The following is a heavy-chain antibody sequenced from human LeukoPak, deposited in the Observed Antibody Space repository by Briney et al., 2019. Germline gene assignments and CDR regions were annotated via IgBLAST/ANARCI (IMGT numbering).Heavy chain of an antibody. D-gene: IGHD2-15*01. CDR2: ISSSSSYI. V-gene: IGHV3-21*01. CDR1: GFTFSSYS. Sequence: GGSLRPSCAASGFTFSSYSMNWVRQAPGKGLEWVSSISSSSSYIYYADSVKGRFTISRDNAKNSLYLQMNSLRAEDTAVYYCASDYSQGGYWGQGTLVTVSS. J-gene: IGHJ4*02. CDR3: ASDYSQGGY.